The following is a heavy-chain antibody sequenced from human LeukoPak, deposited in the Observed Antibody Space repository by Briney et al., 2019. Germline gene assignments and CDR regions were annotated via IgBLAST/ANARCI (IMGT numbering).Heavy chain of an antibody. J-gene: IGHJ3*02. CDR1: AASIRSGGYS. D-gene: IGHD2-15*01. V-gene: IGHV4-30-2*01. Sequence: PSQTLSLTCTDPAASIRSGGYSWSWIRQPPGKALEWIGYIYHSGSTYYNPSLKSQVTISVDTSKNQFSLKLSSVTAADTAVYYCARGVVAANAFDIWGQGTMVTVSS. CDR2: IYHSGST. CDR3: ARGVVAANAFDI.